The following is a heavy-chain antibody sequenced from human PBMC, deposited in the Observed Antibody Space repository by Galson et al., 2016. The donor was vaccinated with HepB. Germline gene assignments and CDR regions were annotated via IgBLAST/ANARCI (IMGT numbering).Heavy chain of an antibody. J-gene: IGHJ3*01. CDR2: IYWASDK. D-gene: IGHD2-15*01. V-gene: IGHV2-5*02. Sequence: PALVKPTQTLTLTCTFSGFSLTTNGVGVGWIRQPPGKALEWLALIYWASDKRYNPSLQSRLAITKDTSKNQVVLTMSDMDPVDTATYYCVHKSWGFGYCSGGSCYSSFNVWGQGTFVTVSS. CDR3: VHKSWGFGYCSGGSCYSSFNV. CDR1: GFSLTTNGVG.